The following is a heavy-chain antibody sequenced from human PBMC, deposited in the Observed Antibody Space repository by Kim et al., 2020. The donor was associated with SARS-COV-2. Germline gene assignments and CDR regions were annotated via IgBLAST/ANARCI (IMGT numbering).Heavy chain of an antibody. J-gene: IGHJ4*02. V-gene: IGHV3-21*06. Sequence: GGSLRLSCAASGFTFRSYTMNWVRQAPGKGLEWVSSVGASGRDIFYAESVSGRFTMSRDNVENSLSLQMDSLTAEDTAVYYCTRDRPFSDFDYWGQGTLVTVSS. CDR3: TRDRPFSDFDY. CDR2: VGASGRDI. CDR1: GFTFRSYT. D-gene: IGHD6-25*01.